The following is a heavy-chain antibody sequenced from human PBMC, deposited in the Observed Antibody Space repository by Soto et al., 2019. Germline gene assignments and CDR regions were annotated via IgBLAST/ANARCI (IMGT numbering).Heavy chain of an antibody. V-gene: IGHV1-46*01. CDR1: GYTFTNYY. CDR2: INPSGGTT. D-gene: IGHD4-17*01. J-gene: IGHJ4*02. Sequence: ASVKVSCKASGYTFTNYYLHWVRQAPGQGLEWMGIINPSGGTTSYAQNFQGRVTMTRDTSASTVYMELSSLTIDDTAVYYCARDMRANSYGSADYWGQGTLVTVSS. CDR3: ARDMRANSYGSADY.